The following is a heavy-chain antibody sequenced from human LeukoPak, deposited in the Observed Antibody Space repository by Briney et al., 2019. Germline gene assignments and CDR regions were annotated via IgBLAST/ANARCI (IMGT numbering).Heavy chain of an antibody. CDR2: VSGSGDTT. D-gene: IGHD2-2*01. J-gene: IGHJ4*02. V-gene: IGHV3-23*01. CDR1: GFTFRSYA. Sequence: GGSLRLSCAASGFTFRSYAMSWVRQAPGKGLEWVSAVSGSGDTTYYADSVKGRFTISRDNSKTTVSLQMNNLRPEDTAAYYCAKVGARGCSSSTCFIYWGQGTLVTVSS. CDR3: AKVGARGCSSSTCFIY.